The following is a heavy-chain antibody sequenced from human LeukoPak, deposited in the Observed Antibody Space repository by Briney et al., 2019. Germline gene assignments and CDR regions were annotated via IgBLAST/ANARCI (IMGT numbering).Heavy chain of an antibody. CDR1: GYSISSGYY. Sequence: SETLSLTCTVSGYSISSGYYWGWIRQPPGKGMEWIGSIYHSGSTYYNPSLKSRVTISVDTSKNQFSLKLSSVTAADTAVYYCARVPLGYDILTGYYMFDYWGQGTLVTVSS. CDR2: IYHSGST. D-gene: IGHD3-9*01. J-gene: IGHJ4*02. CDR3: ARVPLGYDILTGYYMFDY. V-gene: IGHV4-38-2*02.